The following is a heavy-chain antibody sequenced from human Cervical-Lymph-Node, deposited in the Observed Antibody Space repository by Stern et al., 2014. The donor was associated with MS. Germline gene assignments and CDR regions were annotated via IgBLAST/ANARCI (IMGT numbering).Heavy chain of an antibody. D-gene: IGHD1-1*01. V-gene: IGHV5-51*01. CDR2: LYPVDSDT. CDR3: TRGYWNDIRKY. Sequence: QLVQSGAEVKKPGESLKISCQGSGYNFATYWIGWVRQMPGRGLEWMGLLYPVDSDTRYSPSFQGQVTISADKSTSTAYLQWSSLKASDTAMYYCTRGYWNDIRKYWGQGTLVTVSS. J-gene: IGHJ4*02. CDR1: GYNFATYW.